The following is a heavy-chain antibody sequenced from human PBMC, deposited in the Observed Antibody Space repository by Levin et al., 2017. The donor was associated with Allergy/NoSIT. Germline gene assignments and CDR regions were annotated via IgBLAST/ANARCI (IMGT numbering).Heavy chain of an antibody. D-gene: IGHD1-1*01. J-gene: IGHJ4*02. CDR1: GFTVSDYY. V-gene: IGHV3-11*05. CDR3: VREGHTVTGTTTGLDY. Sequence: GGSLRLSCAASGFTVSDYYMNWIRQAPGKRLEWVSYITSSSGYTKYADSVKGRFTISRDNAKNSLYLQMNTLRAEDTAIYYCVREGHTVTGTTTGLDYWGQGTLVTVSS. CDR2: ITSSSGYT.